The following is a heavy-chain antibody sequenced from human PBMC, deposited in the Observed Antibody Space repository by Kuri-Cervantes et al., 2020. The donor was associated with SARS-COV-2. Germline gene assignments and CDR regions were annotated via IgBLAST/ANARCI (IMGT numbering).Heavy chain of an antibody. Sequence: ASVKVSCKASGYTFTGNYMHWVRQAPGQGLEWMGWINPNSGGTMYAQKFQGWVTMTRDTSISTVYMELSRLRSDDTAVYYCARATPSRRFVVISQGGDFDIWGQGTMVTVSS. D-gene: IGHD3-22*01. CDR2: INPNSGGT. CDR1: GYTFTGNY. CDR3: ARATPSRRFVVISQGGDFDI. V-gene: IGHV1-2*04. J-gene: IGHJ3*02.